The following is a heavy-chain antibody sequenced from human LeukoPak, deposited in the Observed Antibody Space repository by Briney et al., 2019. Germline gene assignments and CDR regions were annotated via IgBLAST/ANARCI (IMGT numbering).Heavy chain of an antibody. CDR3: ARAAGAAGGQYFDY. CDR1: GGSISGYD. Sequence: PSETLSLTCTVSGGSISGYDWSWIRQPPGQGLEWIGRIYTNEDTRYSPSLKSRVTMSVDTSKNKISLKLRPVTAADTAVYFCARAAGAAGGQYFDYWGQGSFVTVSS. D-gene: IGHD6-13*01. J-gene: IGHJ4*02. V-gene: IGHV4-4*07. CDR2: IYTNEDT.